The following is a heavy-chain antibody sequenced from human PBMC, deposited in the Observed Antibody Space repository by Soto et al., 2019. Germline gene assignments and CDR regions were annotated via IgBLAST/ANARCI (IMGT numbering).Heavy chain of an antibody. CDR1: GFTFSSYW. J-gene: IGHJ6*02. Sequence: HPGGSLRLSCAASGFTFSSYWMSWVRQAPGKGLEWVANIKQDGSEKYYVDSVKGRFTISRDNAKNSLYLQMNSLRAEDTAVYYCARDSGPGPADGMDVWGQGTTVTVSS. CDR3: ARDSGPGPADGMDV. CDR2: IKQDGSEK. D-gene: IGHD3-10*01. V-gene: IGHV3-7*04.